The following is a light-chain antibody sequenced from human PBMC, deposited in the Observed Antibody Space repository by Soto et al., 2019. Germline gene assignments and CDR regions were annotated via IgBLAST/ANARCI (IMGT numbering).Light chain of an antibody. Sequence: EIVMTQSPATLSVSPGEGATLSCRASQSVSSNLAWYQHKPGQAPRLLIYGASTRATGIPARFSGSGSGTEFTLTVSSLQSEDFAVYYCQQYDKWPLYTFGQGTKVDIK. J-gene: IGKJ2*01. V-gene: IGKV3-15*01. CDR3: QQYDKWPLYT. CDR1: QSVSSN. CDR2: GAS.